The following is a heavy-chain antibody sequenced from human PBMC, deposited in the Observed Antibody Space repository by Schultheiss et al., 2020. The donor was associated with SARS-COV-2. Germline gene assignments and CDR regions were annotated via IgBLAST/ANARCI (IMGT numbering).Heavy chain of an antibody. Sequence: GGSLRLSCAPSGFTFAGYALRWVRQAPGKGLEWVSGINNSGASTYYADSVKGRFTIYRDNSKNTLYLQMNSLRVEDTAIYYCAKEVNHYYYFAMDVWGQGTTVTVSS. CDR3: AKEVNHYYYFAMDV. CDR1: GFTFAGYA. J-gene: IGHJ6*02. V-gene: IGHV3-23*01. CDR2: INNSGAST.